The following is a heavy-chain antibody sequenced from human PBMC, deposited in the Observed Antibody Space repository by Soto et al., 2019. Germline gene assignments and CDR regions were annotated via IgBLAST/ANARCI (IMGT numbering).Heavy chain of an antibody. D-gene: IGHD3-22*01. J-gene: IGHJ5*02. Sequence: GXSVKGSCQASGYTFTSYGISWVRQAPVQGLEWMGWISAYNGNTNYAQKLQGRVTMTTDTSTSTAYMELRSLRSDDTAVYYCAREDYYDSSVNWFDPWGQGTLVTVSS. CDR1: GYTFTSYG. CDR2: ISAYNGNT. V-gene: IGHV1-18*04. CDR3: AREDYYDSSVNWFDP.